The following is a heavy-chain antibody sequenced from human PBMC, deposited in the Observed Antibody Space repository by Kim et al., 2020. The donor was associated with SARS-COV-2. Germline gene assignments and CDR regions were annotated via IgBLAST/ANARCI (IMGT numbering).Heavy chain of an antibody. Sequence: ASVKVSCKVSGYTLTELALNWVRQTPGKGLEWMGGFDPEDASIIYGHEFQGRLSMTEDTSAHTAYMELSNLRSEDTGVYFCASAVFFDWDTARVEAFDVWGQGTMVTISS. V-gene: IGHV1-24*01. D-gene: IGHD3-9*01. J-gene: IGHJ3*01. CDR2: FDPEDASI. CDR1: GYTLTELA. CDR3: ASAVFFDWDTARVEAFDV.